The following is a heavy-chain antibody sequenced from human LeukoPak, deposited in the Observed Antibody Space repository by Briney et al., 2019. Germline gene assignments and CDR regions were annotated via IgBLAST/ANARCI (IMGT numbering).Heavy chain of an antibody. CDR3: ARSTGNFDY. J-gene: IGHJ4*02. CDR1: GFTFSSYA. D-gene: IGHD1-1*01. Sequence: GGSLRLSCAASGFTFSSYAMHWVRQAPGKGLEWVAVISYDGSNKYYADSVKGRFTISRDNSKNTLYLQMNSLRAEDTAVYYCARSTGNFDYWGQGTLDTVSS. CDR2: ISYDGSNK. V-gene: IGHV3-30*04.